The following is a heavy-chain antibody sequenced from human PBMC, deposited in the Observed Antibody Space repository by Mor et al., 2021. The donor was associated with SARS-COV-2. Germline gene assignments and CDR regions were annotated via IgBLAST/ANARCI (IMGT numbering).Heavy chain of an antibody. J-gene: IGHJ4*01. D-gene: IGHD2-15*01. V-gene: IGHV3-30*18. CDR3: AKLLADRLFDF. CDR2: ISYDGRDK. CDR1: SRYD. Sequence: SRYDMHWVRQAPGKGLEWVAVISYDGRDKYNVDSVKGRFIISRDYFKNRLFLQMNSLRTEVTAVYYCAKLLADRLFDFLG.